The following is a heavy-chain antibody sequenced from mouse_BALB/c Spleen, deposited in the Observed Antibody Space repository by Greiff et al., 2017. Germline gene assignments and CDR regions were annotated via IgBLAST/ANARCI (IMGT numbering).Heavy chain of an antibody. Sequence: VQLQQSGAELMKPGASVKISCKATGYTFSSYWIEWVKQRPGHGLKWIGEILPGSGSTNYNEKFKGKATFTADTSSNTAYMQLSSLTSEDSAVYYCARRIRYDAWFAYWGQGTLVTVSA. J-gene: IGHJ3*01. CDR3: ARRIRYDAWFAY. CDR2: ILPGSGST. CDR1: GYTFSSYW. V-gene: IGHV1-9*01. D-gene: IGHD2-14*01.